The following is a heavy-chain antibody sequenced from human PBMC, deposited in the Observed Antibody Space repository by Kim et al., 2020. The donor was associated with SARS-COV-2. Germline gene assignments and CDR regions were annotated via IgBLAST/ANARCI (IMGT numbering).Heavy chain of an antibody. V-gene: IGHV1-69*04. D-gene: IGHD4-17*01. J-gene: IGHJ4*02. Sequence: NDAQKFQGRVTITADKSTSTAYMELSSLRSEDTAVYYCARVYGDYVGDYWGQGTLVTVSS. CDR3: ARVYGDYVGDY.